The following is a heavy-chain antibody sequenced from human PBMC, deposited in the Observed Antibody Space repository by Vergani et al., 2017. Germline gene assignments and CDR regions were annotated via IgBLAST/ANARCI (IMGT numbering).Heavy chain of an antibody. CDR3: ARPIRGYSYGPFDY. CDR1: GGSISSYY. D-gene: IGHD5-18*01. CDR2: IYYSGST. J-gene: IGHJ4*02. V-gene: IGHV4-59*08. Sequence: QVQLQESGPGLVKPSETLSLTCTVSGGSISSYYWSWIRQPPGKGLEWIGYIYYSGSTNYNPSLKSRVTISVDTSKNQFSLKLSSVTAADTAVYYCARPIRGYSYGPFDYWGQGTLVTVSS.